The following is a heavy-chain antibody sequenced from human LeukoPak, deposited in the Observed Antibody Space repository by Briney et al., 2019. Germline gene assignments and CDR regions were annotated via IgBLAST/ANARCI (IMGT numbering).Heavy chain of an antibody. CDR3: AKEVAARPGHYYFDY. J-gene: IGHJ4*02. CDR1: GFTLSSYG. V-gene: IGHV3-33*06. Sequence: QPGRSLRLSCAPSGFTLSSYGVQWLRQAPGGGLEWVAVIWYDGSNKYYADSVKGRFTISRDNSKNTLYLQMNSLRIEDPAVYYCAKEVAARPGHYYFDYWGQGTLVTVSS. D-gene: IGHD6-6*01. CDR2: IWYDGSNK.